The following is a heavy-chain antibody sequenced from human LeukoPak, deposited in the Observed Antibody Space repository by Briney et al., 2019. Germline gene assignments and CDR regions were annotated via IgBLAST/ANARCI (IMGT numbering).Heavy chain of an antibody. Sequence: SETLSLTCTVSGGSISSGGYYWSWIRQHPGKGLEWIGYIYYSGSTYYNPSLKSRVTISVDTSKNQFSLKLSSVTAADTAVYYCATLDRGYSGYDLSYFDYWGQGTLVTVSS. D-gene: IGHD5-12*01. J-gene: IGHJ4*02. CDR1: GGSISSGGYY. CDR3: ATLDRGYSGYDLSYFDY. V-gene: IGHV4-31*03. CDR2: IYYSGST.